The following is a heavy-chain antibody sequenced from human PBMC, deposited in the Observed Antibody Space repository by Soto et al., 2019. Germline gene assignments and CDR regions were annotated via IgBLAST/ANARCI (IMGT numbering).Heavy chain of an antibody. CDR3: ARDDIVVARDAFDI. CDR2: IYYSGST. Sequence: SETLSLTCTVSGGSISSYYWSWIRQPPGKGLEWIGYIYYSGSTNHNPSLKSRVTISVDTSKNQFSLKLSSVTAADTAVYYCARDDIVVARDAFDIWGQGTMVTVSS. D-gene: IGHD2-15*01. V-gene: IGHV4-59*01. J-gene: IGHJ3*02. CDR1: GGSISSYY.